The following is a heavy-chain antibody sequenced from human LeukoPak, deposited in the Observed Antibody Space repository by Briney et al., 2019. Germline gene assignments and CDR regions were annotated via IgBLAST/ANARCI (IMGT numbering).Heavy chain of an antibody. CDR1: GGSFSGYY. CDR3: ASSVLRYFDWLPASYGMDV. V-gene: IGHV4-34*01. D-gene: IGHD3-9*01. J-gene: IGHJ6*02. CDR2: INHSGST. Sequence: SETLSLTCAVYGGSFSGYYWSWIRQPPGKGLEWIGEINHSGSTNYNPSLKSRVTISVGTSKNQFSLKLSSVTAADTAVYYCASSVLRYFDWLPASYGMDVWGQGTTVTVSS.